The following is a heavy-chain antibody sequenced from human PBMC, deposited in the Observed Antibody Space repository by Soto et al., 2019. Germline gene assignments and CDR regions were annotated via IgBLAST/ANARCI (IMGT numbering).Heavy chain of an antibody. Sequence: QVQLVQSGAEVKKPGSSVKVSCKASGCTFSSYTISWVRQAPGQGLEWMGRIIPILGIANYAQKFQGRVTITADKSTSTAYMELSSLRSEDTGVYYCAGIVATEDFDYWGQGTLVTVSS. V-gene: IGHV1-69*02. CDR1: GCTFSSYT. D-gene: IGHD5-12*01. CDR3: AGIVATEDFDY. CDR2: IIPILGIA. J-gene: IGHJ4*02.